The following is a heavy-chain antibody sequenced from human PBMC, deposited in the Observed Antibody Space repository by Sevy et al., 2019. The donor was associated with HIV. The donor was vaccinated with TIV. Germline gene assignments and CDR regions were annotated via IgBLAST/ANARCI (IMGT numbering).Heavy chain of an antibody. D-gene: IGHD1-1*01. CDR3: ATRYLNSGPYFDP. Sequence: GGSLRLSCAASGFTFSRYVMNWVRQAPGKGLEWVSVISSEGSTTYYADSVKGRFTISRDNSKSTLYLQMNSLRAEDTAVYYCATRYLNSGPYFDPWGQGTLVTVSS. CDR2: ISSEGSTT. CDR1: GFTFSRYV. J-gene: IGHJ4*02. V-gene: IGHV3-23*01.